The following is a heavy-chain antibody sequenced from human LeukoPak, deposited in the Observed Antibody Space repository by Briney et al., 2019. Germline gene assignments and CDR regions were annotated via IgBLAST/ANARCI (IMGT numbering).Heavy chain of an antibody. CDR1: GYTFSSYA. D-gene: IGHD6-13*01. Sequence: ASVKVSCKASGYTFSSYAMHWVRQAPGQRLEWMGWINAGNGNTKFSHEFQGRVTITRDTSASTAYMELSSLRSEDTAVYYCAQSSSWYFFGDYWGQGTLVTVSS. V-gene: IGHV1-3*03. J-gene: IGHJ4*02. CDR3: AQSSSWYFFGDY. CDR2: INAGNGNT.